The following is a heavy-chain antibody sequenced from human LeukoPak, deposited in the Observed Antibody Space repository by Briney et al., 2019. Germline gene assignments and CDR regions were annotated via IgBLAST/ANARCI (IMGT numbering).Heavy chain of an antibody. V-gene: IGHV3-23*01. CDR3: AKDRKERSYGYIDY. CDR2: ISSSGGTT. CDR1: GFTFSNHD. J-gene: IGHJ4*02. Sequence: PGGSLRLSCAASGFTFSNHDMHWVRQTPGKGLEWVSGISSSGGTTYYAGSVKGRFTISRDNSNYALFLQMNSLSADDTAVYYCAKDRKERSYGYIDYWGQGTLVTVSS. D-gene: IGHD5-18*01.